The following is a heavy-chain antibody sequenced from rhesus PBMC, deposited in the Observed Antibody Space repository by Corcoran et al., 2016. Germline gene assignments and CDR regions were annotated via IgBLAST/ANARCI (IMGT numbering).Heavy chain of an antibody. V-gene: IGHV4-122*02. Sequence: QVQLQESGPGLVKPSETLSLTCAVPGGSISRGYYYWNWIRQPPVKGLELIGYITYSGSTSHNPSLKSRVTISRDTSKNQFSLKLSSVTAADTAVYYCARDTAWSSNFLDYWGQGVLVTVSS. CDR2: ITYSGST. D-gene: IGHD4-23*01. CDR1: GGSISRGYYY. CDR3: ARDTAWSSNFLDY. J-gene: IGHJ4*01.